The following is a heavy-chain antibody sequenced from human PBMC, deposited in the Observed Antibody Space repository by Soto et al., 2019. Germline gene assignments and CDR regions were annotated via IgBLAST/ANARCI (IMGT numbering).Heavy chain of an antibody. CDR2: VYYSGST. D-gene: IGHD3-22*01. Sequence: QLQESGPGLVMPSQTLSLTCTVSGASINNNDYYWSWIRQTPGKGLEWIGYVYYSGSTDYIPSLKSRPSMSIDKSQNQFTLKLNSVTAADTATYYCARMSYFYDKWYFDLWGRGTLVTVSS. V-gene: IGHV4-30-4*01. CDR1: GASINNNDYY. J-gene: IGHJ2*01. CDR3: ARMSYFYDKWYFDL.